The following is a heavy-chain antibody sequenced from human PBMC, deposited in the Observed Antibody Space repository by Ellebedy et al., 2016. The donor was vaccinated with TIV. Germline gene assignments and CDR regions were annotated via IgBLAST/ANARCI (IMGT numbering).Heavy chain of an antibody. V-gene: IGHV3-30-3*01. CDR3: ARWPYGDAPLDY. CDR2: VSHDGGNK. J-gene: IGHJ4*02. CDR1: GFTYSTNA. D-gene: IGHD4-17*01. Sequence: PGGSLRLSCAASGFTYSTNAMHWVRQAPGKGLEWVAVVSHDGGNKFYADSVKGRFTISRDNSKNTLYLQMNSLRADDTAVYFCARWPYGDAPLDYWGQGTLVTVSS.